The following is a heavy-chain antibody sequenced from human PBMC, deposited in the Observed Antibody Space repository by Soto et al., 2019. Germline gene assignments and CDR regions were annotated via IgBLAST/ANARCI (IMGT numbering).Heavy chain of an antibody. CDR3: GRAPGGTGIVDY. V-gene: IGHV3-74*01. Sequence: EVQVVESGGGLVQPGGSLRLSCAASGFTFSSYWMQWVRQAPGKGLVWVSRINSEGTTTTYADSVKGRFTISRDNAKNTLYLQMNSLRAEDTAVYYCGRAPGGTGIVDYWGQGTLVTDSS. CDR1: GFTFSSYW. D-gene: IGHD7-27*01. J-gene: IGHJ4*02. CDR2: INSEGTTT.